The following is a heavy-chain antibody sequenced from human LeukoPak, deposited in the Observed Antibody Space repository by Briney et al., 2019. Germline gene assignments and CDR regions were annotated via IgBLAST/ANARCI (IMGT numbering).Heavy chain of an antibody. J-gene: IGHJ4*02. V-gene: IGHV6-1*01. CDR3: ARGVISIDY. Sequence: SQTLSLTCPISGGSVSSNSAAWNWIRQSPSRGLEWLGRTYYRSRWYSDYAVSVESRITINPDTSKNQFTLQLNSVTPGDTAVYYCARGVISIDYWGQGTLVTVSS. CDR2: TYYRSRWYS. CDR1: GGSVSSNSAA. D-gene: IGHD2-21*01.